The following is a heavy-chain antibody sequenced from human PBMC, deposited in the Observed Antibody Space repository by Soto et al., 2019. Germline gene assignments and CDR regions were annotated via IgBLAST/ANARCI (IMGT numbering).Heavy chain of an antibody. CDR1: GGSVSSGSYY. CDR3: ARASGSYIFFDY. V-gene: IGHV4-61*01. Sequence: SETLSLTCTVSGGSVSSGSYYWSWIRQSPGKGLEWIGYTYYSGSTNYNPSLKSRVTISVDTSKNQFSLKLSSVTAADTAVYYCARASGSYIFFDYWGQGTLVTVSS. D-gene: IGHD1-26*01. J-gene: IGHJ4*02. CDR2: TYYSGST.